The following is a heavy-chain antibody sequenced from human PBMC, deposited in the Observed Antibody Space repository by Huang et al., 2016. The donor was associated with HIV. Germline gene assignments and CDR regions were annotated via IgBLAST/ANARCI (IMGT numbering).Heavy chain of an antibody. D-gene: IGHD2-2*01. CDR2: VCPGDYKP. CDR3: ARQGVGDFVVEPTGLGAFDI. V-gene: IGHV5-51*01. Sequence: EVQLVQSGAVVKKPGESLKISCKGSGYTFNGYWIGWVRQMPGKGLEWLGIVCPGDYKPKYSPSFKDQVTIPADKSISTAYLKWSGLKASDTAMYYCARQGVGDFVVEPTGLGAFDIWGQGTMVTVSS. CDR1: GYTFNGYW. J-gene: IGHJ3*02.